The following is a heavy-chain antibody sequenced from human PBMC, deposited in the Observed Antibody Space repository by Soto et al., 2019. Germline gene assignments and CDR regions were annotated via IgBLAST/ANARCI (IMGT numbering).Heavy chain of an antibody. Sequence: QVHLVQSGAEVKKPGASVNVSCKTSGYTFTRNGISWVRQAPGQGLEWMGWISPNSGNIKYAQKLQGRVIMTTDTSTSTADMELRSLSSDATALYYCVKARDRNSWPARDVWGPGTTVTVSS. J-gene: IGHJ6*02. CDR2: ISPNSGNI. V-gene: IGHV1-18*01. CDR1: GYTFTRNG. CDR3: VKARDRNSWPARDV. D-gene: IGHD1-1*01.